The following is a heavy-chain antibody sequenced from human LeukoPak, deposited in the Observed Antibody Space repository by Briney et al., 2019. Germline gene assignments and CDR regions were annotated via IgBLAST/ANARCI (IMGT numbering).Heavy chain of an antibody. CDR2: IYYSGST. CDR3: ARDKKSIQGGYYFDY. V-gene: IGHV4-39*07. D-gene: IGHD5-18*01. CDR1: GGSISSSSYY. Sequence: SETLSLTCTVSGGSISSSSYYWGWLRQPPGKGLEWIGSIYYSGSTYYNPSLKSRVTISVDTSKNQFSLKLSSVTAADTAVYYCARDKKSIQGGYYFDYWGQGTLVTVSS. J-gene: IGHJ4*02.